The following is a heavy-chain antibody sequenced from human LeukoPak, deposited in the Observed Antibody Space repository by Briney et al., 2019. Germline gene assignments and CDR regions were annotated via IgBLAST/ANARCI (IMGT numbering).Heavy chain of an antibody. D-gene: IGHD3-9*01. CDR2: ISGSGGST. CDR3: AKDQGILTGYPMIG. CDR1: GFTFSSYA. Sequence: GGSLRLSCAASGFTFSSYAMSWVRQAPGKGLEWVSAISGSGGSTYYADSVKGRFTISRDNSKNTLYLQMNSLRAEDTAVYYCAKDQGILTGYPMIGWGQGTLVTVSS. J-gene: IGHJ4*02. V-gene: IGHV3-23*01.